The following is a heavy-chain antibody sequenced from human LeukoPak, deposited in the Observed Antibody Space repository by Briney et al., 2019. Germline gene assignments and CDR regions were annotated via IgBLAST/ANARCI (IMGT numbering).Heavy chain of an antibody. Sequence: SQTLSLTCTVSGGSISSGGYYWNWIRQHPGKGLEWIGYIYYSGSTYYNPSLKSRVTISVDTSKNQFSLKLSSVTAADTAVYYCARDLVSGYGDYALRGMAFAIWGRGTMVTVSS. J-gene: IGHJ3*02. V-gene: IGHV4-31*03. CDR3: ARDLVSGYGDYALRGMAFAI. CDR1: GGSISSGGYY. D-gene: IGHD4-17*01. CDR2: IYYSGST.